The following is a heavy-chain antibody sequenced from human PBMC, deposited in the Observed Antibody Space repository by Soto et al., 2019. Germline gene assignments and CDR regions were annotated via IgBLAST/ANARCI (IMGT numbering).Heavy chain of an antibody. D-gene: IGHD5-18*01. V-gene: IGHV1-69*12. CDR3: ARGVYTGLIPYYFGH. J-gene: IGHJ4*02. CDR1: GGTFSSYA. Sequence: QVQLVQSGAEVKKPGSSVKVSCKASGGTFSSYAISWVRQAPGQGLEWVGGIIPFYGTSNHAQKFQGRDTFNADESTSTAYMELRTLRSEDTAIYYCARGVYTGLIPYYFGHWGQGTLVTVSS. CDR2: IIPFYGTS.